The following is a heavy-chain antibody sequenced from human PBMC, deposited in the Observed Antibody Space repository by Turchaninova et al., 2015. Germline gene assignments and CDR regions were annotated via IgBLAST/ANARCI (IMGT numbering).Heavy chain of an antibody. Sequence: QVQLQESGPGLVKPSETLSPTCTVSGYPISSSSYYWGWIRQPPGKGLEWIGSIYYSGRTYDNPSLKSRVSISLDTSKNQFSLKLSSVTAADTALYYCARERWASGFDIWGQGTMVTVSS. CDR3: ARERWASGFDI. CDR2: IYYSGRT. D-gene: IGHD5-24*01. J-gene: IGHJ3*02. CDR1: GYPISSSSYY. V-gene: IGHV4-39*07.